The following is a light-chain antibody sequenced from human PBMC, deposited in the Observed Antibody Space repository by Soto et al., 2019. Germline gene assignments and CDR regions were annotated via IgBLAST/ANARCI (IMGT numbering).Light chain of an antibody. CDR1: SGNSSYA. CDR3: QTWGTGIQV. CDR2: LNSDGSH. V-gene: IGLV4-69*01. J-gene: IGLJ2*01. Sequence: QPVLTQSPSASASLGASVKLTCTLSSGNSSYAIAWHQQRPEKGPRYLMKLNSDGSHSKGDGIPDRFSGSSSGAERYLTISSLQSEDEADYYCQTWGTGIQVFGGGTKVTVL.